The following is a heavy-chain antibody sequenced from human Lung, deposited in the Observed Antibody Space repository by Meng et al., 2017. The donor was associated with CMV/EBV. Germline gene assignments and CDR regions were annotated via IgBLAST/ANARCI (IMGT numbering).Heavy chain of an antibody. CDR2: IWFDGTNK. Sequence: GESLKISCVASGFSFSTYAVHWVRQAPDKGLEWVAVIWFDGTNKYYGDSVKGRFTVSRDNSQNTLYLQMNSLRTEDTAMYYCARGSKIYFGSEWYGPFGRHFYGLGVWGQGTTVTVSS. CDR1: GFSFSTYA. J-gene: IGHJ6*02. V-gene: IGHV3-30*01. CDR3: ARGSKIYFGSEWYGPFGRHFYGLGV. D-gene: IGHD3-3*01.